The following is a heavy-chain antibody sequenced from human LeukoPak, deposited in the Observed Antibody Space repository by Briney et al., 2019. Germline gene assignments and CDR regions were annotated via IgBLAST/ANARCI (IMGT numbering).Heavy chain of an antibody. CDR3: AKDTSPRGYSYGLDY. D-gene: IGHD5-18*01. V-gene: IGHV3-7*03. CDR1: GFTFSSYW. Sequence: PGGSLRLSCAASGFTFSSYWMSWVRQAPGKGLEWVANIKQDGSEKYYVDSVKGRFTISRDNAKNSLYLQMNSLRAEDTALYYCAKDTSPRGYSYGLDYWGQGTLVTVSS. CDR2: IKQDGSEK. J-gene: IGHJ4*02.